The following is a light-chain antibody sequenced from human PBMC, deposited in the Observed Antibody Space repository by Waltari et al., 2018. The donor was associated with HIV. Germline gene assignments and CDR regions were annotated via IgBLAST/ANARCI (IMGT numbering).Light chain of an antibody. Sequence: DIVMTQSPDSLAVSLGARATVTCTSSRTVLYNRNYLAWYQQKPGQAPKVLIYWASTRAFGVPDRISGSGSGTDFSLTISRVQADDVAIYYCQQYYTLRSTFGGGTKIE. CDR1: RTVLYNRNY. J-gene: IGKJ4*01. V-gene: IGKV4-1*01. CDR3: QQYYTLRST. CDR2: WAS.